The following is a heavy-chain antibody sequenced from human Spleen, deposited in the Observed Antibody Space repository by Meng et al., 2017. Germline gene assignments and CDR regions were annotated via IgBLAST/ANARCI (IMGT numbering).Heavy chain of an antibody. CDR3: VRDEDISAAGYLFGDY. CDR1: GYTFNAYY. D-gene: IGHD6-13*01. Sequence: VQLVSSGAEVKTPWVSVKVSCKPSGYTFNAYYIHWVRQDPGQGLEWMGRINPYSDDTHYAQNFHDRVTMTSDTSISTAYMELSRLRSDDTAVYYCVRDEDISAAGYLFGDYWGQGTLVTVSS. J-gene: IGHJ4*02. CDR2: INPYSDDT. V-gene: IGHV1-2*06.